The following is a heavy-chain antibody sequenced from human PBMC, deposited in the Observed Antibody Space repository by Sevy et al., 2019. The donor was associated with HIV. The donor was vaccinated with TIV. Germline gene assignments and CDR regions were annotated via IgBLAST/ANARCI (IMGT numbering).Heavy chain of an antibody. CDR2: IYYSGGT. J-gene: IGHJ6*02. CDR1: GGSISSYY. Sequence: SETLSLTCTVSGGSISSYYWSWIRQPPGKGLEWIGYIYYSGGTNYNPSLKSRVTISIDTSKNQFSLKLSSVTAADTAVYYCARALRFLEPNYYSYGLDVWGQGTTVTVSS. V-gene: IGHV4-59*13. CDR3: ARALRFLEPNYYSYGLDV. D-gene: IGHD3-3*01.